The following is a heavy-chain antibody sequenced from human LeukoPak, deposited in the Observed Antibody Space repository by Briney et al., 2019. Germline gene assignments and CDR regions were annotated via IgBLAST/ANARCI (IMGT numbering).Heavy chain of an antibody. CDR2: IIPILGIA. CDR3: ARDLVVVVAAKGKPMDV. D-gene: IGHD2-15*01. Sequence: ASVKVSCKASGGTFSSYAISWVRQAPGQGLEWMGRIIPILGIANYAQKFQGRVTITADKSTSTAYMELSSLRSEDTAVYYCARDLVVVVAAKGKPMDVWGQGTTVTVSS. V-gene: IGHV1-69*04. J-gene: IGHJ6*02. CDR1: GGTFSSYA.